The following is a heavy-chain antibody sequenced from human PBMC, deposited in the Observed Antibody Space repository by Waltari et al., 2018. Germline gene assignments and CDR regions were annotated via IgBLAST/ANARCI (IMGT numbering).Heavy chain of an antibody. CDR3: ARETSSGWL. D-gene: IGHD6-19*01. CDR2: ISPSSGGT. CDR1: GYPFTYYY. V-gene: IGHV1-2*06. J-gene: IGHJ4*02. Sequence: VQLVQSGAEVKNPGASVKVPCEASGYPFTYYYIHWVRQAPGQGREWMGRISPSSGGTSYAQKFQGRVSMTRDTSINTAFMELSSLRSDDTAMFYCARETSSGWLWGQGTLVTVSS.